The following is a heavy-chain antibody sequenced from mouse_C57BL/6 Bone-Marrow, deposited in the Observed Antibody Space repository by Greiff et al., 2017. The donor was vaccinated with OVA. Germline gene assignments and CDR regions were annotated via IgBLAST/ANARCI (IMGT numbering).Heavy chain of an antibody. D-gene: IGHD2-5*01. CDR3: AAFYDSNYYYFDY. Sequence: VQLQQSGAELARPGASVKLSCKASGYTFTRYGISWVKQSTGQGLEWIGEIYPRSGNTIYNEKFKGKATMTADKSSSTAYMELSSLTSEYSAVYFYAAFYDSNYYYFDYWGQGTTLTVST. V-gene: IGHV1-81*01. CDR1: GYTFTRYG. J-gene: IGHJ2*01. CDR2: IYPRSGNT.